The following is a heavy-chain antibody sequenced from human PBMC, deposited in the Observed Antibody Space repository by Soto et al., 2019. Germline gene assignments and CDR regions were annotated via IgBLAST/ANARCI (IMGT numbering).Heavy chain of an antibody. V-gene: IGHV3-30*14. D-gene: IGHD3-22*01. Sequence: PGGSLRLSCAASGFTFSTYAMHWFRQAPGKGLEWVAVISYDGTNKYYADSVKGRFTISRDNSKNTLYLQMNSLRAEDTAVYYCARNYYDSGGGFDYWGQGTLVTASS. J-gene: IGHJ4*02. CDR3: ARNYYDSGGGFDY. CDR2: ISYDGTNK. CDR1: GFTFSTYA.